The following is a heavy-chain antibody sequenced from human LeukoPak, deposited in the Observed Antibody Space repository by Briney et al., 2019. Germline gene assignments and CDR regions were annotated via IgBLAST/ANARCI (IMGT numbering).Heavy chain of an antibody. CDR3: VKLPYSDTSAYYVDY. CDR1: GFTFSTSA. J-gene: IGHJ4*02. Sequence: GGSLRLSCSASGFTFSTSAIHWVRQAPGKGLEYVSAISSNGGSTYYAGSVKGRSTISRDNSKNTLSLQMSSLRPEDTAVYYCVKLPYSDTSAYYVDYWGQGTLVTVSS. CDR2: ISSNGGST. D-gene: IGHD3-22*01. V-gene: IGHV3-64D*06.